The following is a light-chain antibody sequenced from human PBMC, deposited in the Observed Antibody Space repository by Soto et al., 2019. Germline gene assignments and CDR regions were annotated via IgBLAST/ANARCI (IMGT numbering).Light chain of an antibody. J-gene: IGLJ1*01. CDR3: KSYAGSNTYI. CDR2: EVV. Sequence: QSLLTQPPSASGSPGQSVTISCTGTKNDVGFYDFVSWYQHHPGKAPRLIIYEVVQRPSGVPDRFSGSKSGNTASLTVSGLQAADEADYFCKSYAGSNTYIFGSGTMV. V-gene: IGLV2-8*01. CDR1: KNDVGFYDF.